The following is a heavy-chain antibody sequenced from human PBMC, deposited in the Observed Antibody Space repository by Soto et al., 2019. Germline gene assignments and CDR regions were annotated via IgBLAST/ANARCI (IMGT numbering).Heavy chain of an antibody. CDR2: ISSTGTSM. CDR3: AKDISLRGWVYLVVEY. CDR1: GFTFSSYE. Sequence: VQLVESGGDLVQPGGSLRLSCAASGFTFSSYEMNWVRQAPGKGLEWVSYISSTGTSMDYADSVKGRFTISRDNAKNSLFLQLNSLRDEDTAVYYCAKDISLRGWVYLVVEYWGQGTLVTVSP. V-gene: IGHV3-48*03. J-gene: IGHJ4*02. D-gene: IGHD6-13*01.